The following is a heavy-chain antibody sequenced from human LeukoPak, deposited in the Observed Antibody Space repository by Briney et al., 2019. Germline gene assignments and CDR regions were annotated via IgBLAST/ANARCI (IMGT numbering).Heavy chain of an antibody. CDR1: GGSISSYY. CDR2: IYYSGST. CDR3: ATFGPAPNYGDLHDAFDI. J-gene: IGHJ3*02. D-gene: IGHD4-17*01. V-gene: IGHV4-59*01. Sequence: PSETLSLTCTVSGGSISSYYWSWIRQPPGKGLEWIGYIYYSGSTNYNPSLKSRVTISVDTSKNQFSLKLSSVTAADTAVYYCATFGPAPNYGDLHDAFDIWGQGTMVTVSS.